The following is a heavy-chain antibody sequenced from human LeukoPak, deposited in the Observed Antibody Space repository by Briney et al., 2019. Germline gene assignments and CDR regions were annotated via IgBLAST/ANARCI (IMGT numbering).Heavy chain of an antibody. J-gene: IGHJ6*03. CDR2: VDHTGST. CDR1: DDSITMYY. V-gene: IGHV4-59*01. D-gene: IGHD1-1*01. CDR3: ARGRVSSNTWYSTYYYYFYMDV. Sequence: TSETLSLTCSVSDDSITMYYWTWIRQPPGKGLEWIGYVDHTGSTNFNPSLNGRVSISRDTTKNLFSLRLRSVTAADTAVYFCARGRVSSNTWYSTYYYYFYMDVWGKGTTVTVSS.